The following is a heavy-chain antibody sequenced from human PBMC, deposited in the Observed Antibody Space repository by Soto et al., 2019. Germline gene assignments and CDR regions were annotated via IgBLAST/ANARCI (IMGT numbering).Heavy chain of an antibody. Sequence: SETLSLTCAVSGGSISSSNWWSWVRQPPGKGLEWIGEIYHSGSTNYNPSLKSRVTISVDKSKNQFSLKLSSVTAADTAVYYCARVMDSGSYFDYYYYGMDVWGQGTTVTVSS. CDR1: GGSISSSNW. CDR3: ARVMDSGSYFDYYYYGMDV. D-gene: IGHD1-26*01. CDR2: IYHSGST. J-gene: IGHJ6*02. V-gene: IGHV4-4*02.